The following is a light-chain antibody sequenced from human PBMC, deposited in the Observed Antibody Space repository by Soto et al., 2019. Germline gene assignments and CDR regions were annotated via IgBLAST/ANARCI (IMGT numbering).Light chain of an antibody. V-gene: IGKV1-8*01. Sequence: AIRMTQSPSSFSASTGDRVTITCRASQGISSHLAWYQLKPGKAPRLLIYTASYLESGVPSWFSGSGSGTDFTLATSALQSEDFAVYYCQQYVSCPLTFGGGTKVEIK. CDR1: QGISSH. CDR2: TAS. CDR3: QQYVSCPLT. J-gene: IGKJ4*01.